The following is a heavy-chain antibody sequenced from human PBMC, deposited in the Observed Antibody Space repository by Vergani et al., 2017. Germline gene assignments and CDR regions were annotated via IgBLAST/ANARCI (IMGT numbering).Heavy chain of an antibody. D-gene: IGHD3-22*01. CDR3: ARLSYDTTPYLQGGYDC. V-gene: IGHV3-23*01. J-gene: IGHJ4*02. CDR1: GFTFSACP. Sequence: EVQLLQSGGGVIQPGGSVRLSCAASGFTFSACPMTWVRQAPGKGLEWVSAISARYPSTYYADSVKGRFTISRDNSKSMLYLQMNCLRAEDTAVYYCARLSYDTTPYLQGGYDCWGQGTLVSVSS. CDR2: ISARYPST.